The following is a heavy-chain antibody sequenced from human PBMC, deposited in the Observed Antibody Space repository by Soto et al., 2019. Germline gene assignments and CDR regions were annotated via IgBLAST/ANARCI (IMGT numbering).Heavy chain of an antibody. CDR3: ASASGWYEYYFDY. V-gene: IGHV1-8*01. CDR2: MNPNSGDT. D-gene: IGHD6-19*01. CDR1: GYTFTSYD. J-gene: IGHJ4*02. Sequence: QVQLVQSGAEVKKPGASVKVSCKASGYTFTSYDINWVRQATGQGLEWMGWMNPNSGDTGYAQTFQGRVTMTRNTSISTAYMALSSLRSEDTAVYYCASASGWYEYYFDYWGQGTLVTVSS.